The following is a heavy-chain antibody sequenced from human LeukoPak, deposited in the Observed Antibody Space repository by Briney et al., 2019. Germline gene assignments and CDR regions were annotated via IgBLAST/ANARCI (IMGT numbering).Heavy chain of an antibody. V-gene: IGHV1-69*13. D-gene: IGHD5-18*01. CDR1: GGTFSSYA. CDR3: ARARGYSYGRSKYYFDY. Sequence: SVKVSCKASGGTFSSYAIGWVRQAPGQGLEWMGGIIPIFGTANYAQKFQGRVTITADESTSTAYMELSSLRSEDTAVYYCARARGYSYGRSKYYFDYWGQGTLVTVSS. J-gene: IGHJ4*02. CDR2: IIPIFGTA.